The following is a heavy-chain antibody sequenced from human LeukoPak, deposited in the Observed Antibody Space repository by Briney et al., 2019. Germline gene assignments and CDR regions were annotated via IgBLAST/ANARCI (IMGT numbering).Heavy chain of an antibody. CDR3: ARDPSNSSGWRAFFDY. CDR1: GFTFSSYS. CDR2: ISSSSSTI. V-gene: IGHV3-48*02. J-gene: IGHJ4*02. D-gene: IGHD6-19*01. Sequence: PGGSLRLSCAASGFTFSSYSMNWVRQAPGKGLEWVSYISSSSSTIYYADSVKGRFTISRDNAKNSLYLQMNSLRDEDTAVYYCARDPSNSSGWRAFFDYWGQGTLVTVSS.